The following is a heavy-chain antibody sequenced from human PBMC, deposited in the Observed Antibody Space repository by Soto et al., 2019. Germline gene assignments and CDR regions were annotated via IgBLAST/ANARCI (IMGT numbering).Heavy chain of an antibody. D-gene: IGHD3-3*01. CDR2: ISYDGSNK. CDR3: ARDSYYEGGYFQH. Sequence: QVQLVESGGGVVQPGRSLRLSCAASGFTFSSYAMHWVRKAPGKGLEWVAVISYDGSNKYYADSVKGRFTISRDNSKNTLYLQMNSLRAEDTAVYYCARDSYYEGGYFQHWGQGTLVTVSS. J-gene: IGHJ1*01. V-gene: IGHV3-30-3*01. CDR1: GFTFSSYA.